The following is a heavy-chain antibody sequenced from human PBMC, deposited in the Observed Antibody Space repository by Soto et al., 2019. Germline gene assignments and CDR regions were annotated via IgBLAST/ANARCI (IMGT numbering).Heavy chain of an antibody. CDR3: ASEIGIRSAAAGDQFDY. J-gene: IGHJ4*02. V-gene: IGHV3-11*01. D-gene: IGHD6-13*01. CDR2: ISSSGSTI. CDR1: GFTFSDYY. Sequence: GSLRLSCAASGFTFSDYYMSWIRQAPGKGLEWVSYISSSGSTIYYADSVKGRFTISRDNAKNSLYLQMNSLRAEDTAVYYCASEIGIRSAAAGDQFDYWGQGTLVTVSS.